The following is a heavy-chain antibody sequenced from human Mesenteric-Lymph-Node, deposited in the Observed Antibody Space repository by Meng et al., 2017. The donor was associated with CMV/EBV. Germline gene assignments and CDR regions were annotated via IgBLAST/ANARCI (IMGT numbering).Heavy chain of an antibody. Sequence: YYWSWNRQPPGKGLEWIGEINHSGSTNYNPSLKSRVTISVDTSKNQFSLKLSSVTAADTAVYYCARGSVSLGYCSSTSCYRLYYFDYWGQGTLVTVSS. D-gene: IGHD2-2*01. J-gene: IGHJ4*02. CDR2: INHSGST. CDR3: ARGSVSLGYCSSTSCYRLYYFDY. CDR1: YY. V-gene: IGHV4-34*01.